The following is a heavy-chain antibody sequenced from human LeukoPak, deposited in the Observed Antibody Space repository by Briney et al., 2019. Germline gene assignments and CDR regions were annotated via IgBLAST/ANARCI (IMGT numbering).Heavy chain of an antibody. Sequence: GGSLRLSCAASGFTFTNYAINWVRQAPGKGLVWVSRINSDGSSTSYADSVKGRFTISRDNAKNTLYLQMNSLRAEDTAVYYCARAVGDYWGQGTLVTVSS. D-gene: IGHD3-16*01. CDR2: INSDGSST. J-gene: IGHJ4*02. V-gene: IGHV3-74*01. CDR3: ARAVGDY. CDR1: GFTFTNYA.